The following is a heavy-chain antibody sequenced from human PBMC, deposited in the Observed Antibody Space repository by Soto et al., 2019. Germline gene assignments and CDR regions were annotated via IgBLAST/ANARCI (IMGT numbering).Heavy chain of an antibody. CDR1: GYTFTSYG. J-gene: IGHJ5*02. CDR3: ARDKVVGSWGYNWFDP. D-gene: IGHD6-13*01. CDR2: ISAYNGNT. Sequence: QVQLVQSGAEVKKPGASVKVSCKASGYTFTSYGISWVRQAPGQGLEWMGWISAYNGNTNYAQKLQGRVTMTTDTSTSTPYMELRSLRSDDTAVYYCARDKVVGSWGYNWFDPWGQGTLVTVSS. V-gene: IGHV1-18*01.